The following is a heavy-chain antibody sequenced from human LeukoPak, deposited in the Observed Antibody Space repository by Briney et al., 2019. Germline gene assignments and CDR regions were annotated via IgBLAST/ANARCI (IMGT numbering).Heavy chain of an antibody. CDR2: IKLDGSEK. CDR3: ARDQYDTWSRRGNFDS. Sequence: PGGSLRLSCVASGFAFGKYWMSWVRQAPGKGLEWVANIKLDGSEKNYVDSVKGRFTIPRDNTENSLYLQMNSLRVEDTAVFYCARDQYDTWSRRGNFDSWGQGTLVIVSS. J-gene: IGHJ4*02. V-gene: IGHV3-7*03. CDR1: GFAFGKYW. D-gene: IGHD3-3*01.